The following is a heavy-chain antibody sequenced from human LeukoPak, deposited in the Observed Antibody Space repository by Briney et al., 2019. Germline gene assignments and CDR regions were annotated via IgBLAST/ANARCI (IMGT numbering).Heavy chain of an antibody. J-gene: IGHJ4*02. CDR1: GGSIDTYY. Sequence: SETLSLTCTVSGGSIDTYYWNWIRQPPGKGLEWIGYVFHTGSTNYNPSLKSRVTISVDTSKNQFSLKLTSVTAADTAIYYCAAMTTVTMYSYFFDSWGQGTLLTVSS. D-gene: IGHD4-17*01. V-gene: IGHV4-59*01. CDR3: AAMTTVTMYSYFFDS. CDR2: VFHTGST.